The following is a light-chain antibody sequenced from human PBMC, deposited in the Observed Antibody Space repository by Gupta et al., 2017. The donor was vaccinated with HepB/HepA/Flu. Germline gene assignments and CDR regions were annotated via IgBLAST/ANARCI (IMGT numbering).Light chain of an antibody. CDR1: SSDIGRYNF. CDR2: DLS. CDR3: SSYASSNNYV. V-gene: IGLV2-14*03. Sequence: QSALTQPASVSGSPGQSITISCPGSSSDIGRYNFVSWYQQRPGDAPKLIIYDLSYRPSGVSNRFSGSKSGYTASLTISGLQAEDEADYYCSSYASSNNYVFGSGTKVTVL. J-gene: IGLJ1*01.